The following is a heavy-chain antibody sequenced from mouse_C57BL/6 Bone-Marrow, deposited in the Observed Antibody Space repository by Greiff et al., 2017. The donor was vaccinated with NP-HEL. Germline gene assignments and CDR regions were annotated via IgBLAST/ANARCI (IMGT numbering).Heavy chain of an antibody. V-gene: IGHV5-6*02. J-gene: IGHJ4*01. D-gene: IGHD3-2*02. Sequence: EVKLVESGGVLVKPGGSLKLSCAASGFTFSSYGMSWVRQTPDKRLEWVATISSGGSYTYYPDSVKGRFTISRDNAKNTLYLQMSSLTSEDTAMYYCARRAQATGFYAMDYWGQGTSVTVSS. CDR1: GFTFSSYG. CDR2: ISSGGSYT. CDR3: ARRAQATGFYAMDY.